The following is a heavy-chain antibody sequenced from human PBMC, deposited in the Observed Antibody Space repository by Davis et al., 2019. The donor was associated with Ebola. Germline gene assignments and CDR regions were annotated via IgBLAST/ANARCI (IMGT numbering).Heavy chain of an antibody. Sequence: ASVNVSCKASGYTFTSYYMHWVRQAPGQGLEWMGIINPSGGSTSYAQKFQGRVTMTTDTSTSTAYMELRSLRSDDTAVYYCARDGALWSLYYYGMDVWGQGTTVTVSS. CDR3: ARDGALWSLYYYGMDV. CDR2: INPSGGST. CDR1: GYTFTSYY. V-gene: IGHV1-46*01. D-gene: IGHD3-10*01. J-gene: IGHJ6*02.